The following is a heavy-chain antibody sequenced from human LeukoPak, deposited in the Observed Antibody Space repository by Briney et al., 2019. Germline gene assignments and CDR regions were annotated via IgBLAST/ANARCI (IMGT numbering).Heavy chain of an antibody. CDR1: GGSINNYY. D-gene: IGHD2-15*01. CDR2: ISYSGNT. J-gene: IGHJ1*01. Sequence: SETLSLTCTVSGGSINNYYWSWIRQPPGKGLEWIGYISYSGNTNYNPSLKSRLTISVDTSKNQFSLKLSSVTAADTAMYYCARRLLGYCSGGSCYSGYFQHWGQGTLVTVSS. CDR3: ARRLLGYCSGGSCYSGYFQH. V-gene: IGHV4-59*12.